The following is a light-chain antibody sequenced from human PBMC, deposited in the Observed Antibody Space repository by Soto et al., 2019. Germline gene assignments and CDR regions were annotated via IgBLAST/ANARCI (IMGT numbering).Light chain of an antibody. Sequence: DIQMTQSPSSLSASVGDRVTITCRASQNIGTYLSWYQQKPGRAPKLLMFAASSLQSGVPSRFSGGGSGTNFTLTIVNLQVEDLATFYCQQSSSTPWTFGQGTKVEIK. J-gene: IGKJ1*01. CDR1: QNIGTY. CDR3: QQSSSTPWT. CDR2: AAS. V-gene: IGKV1-39*01.